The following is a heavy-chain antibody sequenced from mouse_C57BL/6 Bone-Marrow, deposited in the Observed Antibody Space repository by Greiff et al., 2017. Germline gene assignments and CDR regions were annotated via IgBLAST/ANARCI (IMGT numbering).Heavy chain of an antibody. CDR2: ISSGGSYP. D-gene: IGHD1-1*01. J-gene: IGHJ1*03. CDR3: ARHYYGPYWYFDV. CDR1: GFTFSSYG. V-gene: IGHV5-6*01. Sequence: EVKVVESGGDLVKPGGSLKLSCAASGFTFSSYGMSWVRQTPDKRLEWVATISSGGSYPYSPDSVKGRFTISRDNAKNTLYLQMSSLKSEDTAMYYCARHYYGPYWYFDVWGTGTTVTVSS.